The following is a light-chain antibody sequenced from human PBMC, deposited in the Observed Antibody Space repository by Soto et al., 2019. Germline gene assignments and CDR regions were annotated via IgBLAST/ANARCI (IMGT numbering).Light chain of an antibody. V-gene: IGKV3-20*01. CDR1: QSFNSIY. Sequence: EIVLTQSPGTLSLSPGERATLSCRASQSFNSIYLAWYQQKPGQAPRLLIYGASSRATGIPDRFSGSGSGTDFTLTISRLEPEDFATYYCQHYNSYSEAFGQGTKVELK. CDR2: GAS. J-gene: IGKJ1*01. CDR3: QHYNSYSEA.